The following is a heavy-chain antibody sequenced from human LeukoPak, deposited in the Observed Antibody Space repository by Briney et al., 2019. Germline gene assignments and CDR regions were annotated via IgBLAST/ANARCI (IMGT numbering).Heavy chain of an antibody. V-gene: IGHV1-46*01. CDR2: INPSGGST. J-gene: IGHJ4*02. D-gene: IGHD1-26*01. CDR3: ARDPGGLVRATPAYYFDY. Sequence: GASVKVSCKASGYTFTSYYMHWVRQAPGQGLEWMGIINPSGGSTSYAQKFQGRVTMTRDTSTSTVYMELSSLRSEDTAVYYCARDPGGLVRATPAYYFDYWGQGTLVTVSS. CDR1: GYTFTSYY.